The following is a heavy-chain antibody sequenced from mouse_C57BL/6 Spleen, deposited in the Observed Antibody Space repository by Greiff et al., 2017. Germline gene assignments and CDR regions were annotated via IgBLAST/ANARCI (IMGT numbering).Heavy chain of an antibody. J-gene: IGHJ1*03. CDR1: GYAFTNYL. D-gene: IGHD1-2*01. Sequence: QVQLQQSGAELVRPGTSVKVSCKASGYAFTNYLIEWVKQRPGQGLEWIGVINPGSGGTNYNEKFKGKATLTADKSSSTAYMQLSSLTSEDSAVYFCAREGYGQRYFDVWGTGTTVTVSS. V-gene: IGHV1-54*01. CDR3: AREGYGQRYFDV. CDR2: INPGSGGT.